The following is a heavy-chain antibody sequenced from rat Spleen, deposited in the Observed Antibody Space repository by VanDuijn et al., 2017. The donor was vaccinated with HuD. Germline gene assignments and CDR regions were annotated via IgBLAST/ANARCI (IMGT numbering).Heavy chain of an antibody. V-gene: IGHV5-25*01. Sequence: EVQLVESGGGLVQPGRSMKLSCAASGFIFSNYDMAWVRQAPAKGLEWVATISPSGGTTYYRDSVKGRFTVSRDNAKSTLYLQMDSLRSDDTATYYCARHSNWGFDYWGQGVMVTVSS. CDR1: GFIFSNYD. J-gene: IGHJ2*01. CDR3: ARHSNWGFDY. D-gene: IGHD5-1*01. CDR2: ISPSGGTT.